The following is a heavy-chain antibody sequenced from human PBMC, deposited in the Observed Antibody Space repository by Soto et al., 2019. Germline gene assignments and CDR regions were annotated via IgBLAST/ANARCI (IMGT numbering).Heavy chain of an antibody. V-gene: IGHV4-4*02. CDR2: IWHNGRP. J-gene: IGHJ4*02. D-gene: IGHD2-15*01. Sequence: QLQLRESGPGLVQPSGTLSLTCDVSGDSLTNNHWWSWVRQAPGKGLEWIGEIWHNGRPNHNPSLKSRVAISIDKSKNQFSRKLSSVTAADTAVYYCVRDSRTGCSSINCYMHWGQGTLVTVSS. CDR3: VRDSRTGCSSINCYMH. CDR1: GDSLTNNHW.